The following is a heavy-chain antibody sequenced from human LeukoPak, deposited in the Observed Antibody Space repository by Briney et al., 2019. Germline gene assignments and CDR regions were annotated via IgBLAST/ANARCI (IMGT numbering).Heavy chain of an antibody. D-gene: IGHD3-10*01. CDR3: VRGRGSYGWLDP. CDR2: ISGDGTAR. J-gene: IGHJ5*02. V-gene: IGHV3-74*01. Sequence: GGSLRLSCAASGFTSSSYWMHWVRQVPGKGLVWVSRISGDGTARNYADSVKGRFTISRDDAKNTVDLQMNSLRGEDTAVYYCVRGRGSYGWLDPWGQGTLVTVSS. CDR1: GFTSSSYW.